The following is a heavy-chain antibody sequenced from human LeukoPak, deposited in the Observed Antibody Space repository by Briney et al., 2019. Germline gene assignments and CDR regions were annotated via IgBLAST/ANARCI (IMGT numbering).Heavy chain of an antibody. CDR3: ARVLGYCSSTSCYVGGDFDY. CDR2: INHSGST. Sequence: SETLSLTCAVYGGSFSGYYWSWIRQPPGKGLEWIGEINHSGSTNYNPSLKSRVTISVDTSKNQFSLKLSSVTAADTAVYYCARVLGYCSSTSCYVGGDFDYRGQGTLVTVSS. J-gene: IGHJ4*02. D-gene: IGHD2-2*01. CDR1: GGSFSGYY. V-gene: IGHV4-34*01.